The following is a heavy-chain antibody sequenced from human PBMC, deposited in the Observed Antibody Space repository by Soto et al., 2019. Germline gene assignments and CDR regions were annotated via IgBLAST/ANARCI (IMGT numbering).Heavy chain of an antibody. CDR1: GGSISGRNW. CDR2: VFHSGDT. V-gene: IGHV4-4*02. CDR3: TRRIYDSRLNYFYFDL. D-gene: IGHD3-22*01. J-gene: IGHJ5*02. Sequence: SETLSLTCVVSGGSISGRNWWSWVRQAPGKGLEWIGEVFHSGDTTYSPSLRSRVSISVDKSKNQFSLNLNSVTAADTAVYYCTRRIYDSRLNYFYFDLSGQGPLVTVYS.